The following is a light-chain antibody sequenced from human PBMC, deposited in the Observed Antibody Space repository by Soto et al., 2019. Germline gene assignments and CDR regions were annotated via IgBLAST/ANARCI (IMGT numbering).Light chain of an antibody. V-gene: IGKV3-20*01. J-gene: IGKJ5*01. CDR3: QQYGSSPRVT. CDR2: GAS. Sequence: EIVLTQSPGTLSLSPGERANLSCRASQSVSSSYLAWYQQKPGQAPRLLIHGASSRATGIPDRFSGSGSGTDFTLTISRLEPEDFAVYYCQQYGSSPRVTFGQGTRLEIK. CDR1: QSVSSSY.